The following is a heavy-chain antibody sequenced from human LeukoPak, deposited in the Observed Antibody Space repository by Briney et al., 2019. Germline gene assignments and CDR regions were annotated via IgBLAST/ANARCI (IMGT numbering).Heavy chain of an antibody. Sequence: GGSLRLSCAASGFTFSDYYMSWIRQAPGKGLEWVSYISSSGSTIYYADSVKGRFTISRDNAKNSLYLQMNSLRAEDTAVYYCPTGYSSSWSYYFDYWGQGTLVTVSS. D-gene: IGHD6-13*01. J-gene: IGHJ4*02. V-gene: IGHV3-11*04. CDR2: ISSSGSTI. CDR1: GFTFSDYY. CDR3: PTGYSSSWSYYFDY.